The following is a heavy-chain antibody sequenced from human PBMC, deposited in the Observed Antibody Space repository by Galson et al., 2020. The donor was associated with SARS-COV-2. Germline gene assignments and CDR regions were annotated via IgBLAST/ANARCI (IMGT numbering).Heavy chain of an antibody. CDR2: ISRSADGDVK. Sequence: GESLKISCGAPGIIHSDYYIRWIRQAPGKGLEWILYISRSADGDVKNYADSVKGRFTISRDNAKNSLYLQMNSLRVEDTAVYYCARDIRIVGDTYYFDYWGQGTLVTVSS. J-gene: IGHJ4*02. D-gene: IGHD1-26*01. V-gene: IGHV3-11*01. CDR3: ARDIRIVGDTYYFDY. CDR1: GIIHSDYY.